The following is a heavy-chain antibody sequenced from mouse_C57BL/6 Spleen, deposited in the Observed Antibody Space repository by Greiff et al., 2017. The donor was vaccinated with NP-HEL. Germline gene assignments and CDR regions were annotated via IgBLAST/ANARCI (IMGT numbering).Heavy chain of an antibody. J-gene: IGHJ2*01. V-gene: IGHV3-6*01. CDR1: GYSITSGYY. D-gene: IGHD1-1*01. CDR2: ISYDGSN. CDR3: ARDNYYGSSSYFDY. Sequence: EVKLQESGPGLVKPSQSLSLTCSVTGYSITSGYYWNWIRQFPGNKLEWMGYISYDGSNNYNPSLKNRISITRDTSKNQFFLKLNSVTTEDTATYYCARDNYYGSSSYFDYWGQGTTLTVSS.